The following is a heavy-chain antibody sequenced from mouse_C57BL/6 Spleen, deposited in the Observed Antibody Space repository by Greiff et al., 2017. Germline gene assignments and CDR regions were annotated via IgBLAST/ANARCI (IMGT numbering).Heavy chain of an antibody. CDR2: INPSNGGT. CDR3: ASLNYYGSSLYAMDY. Sequence: QVQLQQPGTELVKPGASVKLSCKASGYTFTSYWMHWVKQRPGQGLEWIGNINPSNGGTNYNEKFKSKATLTVDKSSSTAYMQLSSLTSEDSAVDYCASLNYYGSSLYAMDYWGQGTSVTVSS. CDR1: GYTFTSYW. V-gene: IGHV1-53*01. D-gene: IGHD1-1*01. J-gene: IGHJ4*01.